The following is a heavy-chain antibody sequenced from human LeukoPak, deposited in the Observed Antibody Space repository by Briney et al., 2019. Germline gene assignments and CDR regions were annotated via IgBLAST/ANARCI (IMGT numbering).Heavy chain of an antibody. D-gene: IGHD2-15*01. CDR2: IYYSGST. CDR3: ARHMYSVGSCYYFDY. V-gene: IGHV4-39*01. J-gene: IGHJ4*02. Sequence: TSETLSLTCTVSGGSIGSSSYYWGWIRQPPGKGLEWIASIYYSGSTYYNPSLKSRVTISVDTSKNQFSLKLSSVTAADTAVYYCARHMYSVGSCYYFDYWGQGTLVTVSS. CDR1: GGSIGSSSYY.